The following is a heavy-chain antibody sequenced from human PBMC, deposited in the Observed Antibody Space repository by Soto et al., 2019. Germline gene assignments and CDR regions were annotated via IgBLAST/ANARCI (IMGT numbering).Heavy chain of an antibody. CDR2: INAGNGNT. V-gene: IGHV1-3*05. J-gene: IGHJ5*02. CDR1: GYTFTSYA. D-gene: IGHD3-9*01. CDR3: ARTVLDYDILRFDP. Sequence: QVQLVQSGAEEKKPGASVKVSCKASGYTFTSYAMHWVRQAPGQRLEWMGWINAGNGNTKYSQKFQGRVTITRDTSASTAYRELSSLRSEDTAVYYCARTVLDYDILRFDPWGQGTLVTVSS.